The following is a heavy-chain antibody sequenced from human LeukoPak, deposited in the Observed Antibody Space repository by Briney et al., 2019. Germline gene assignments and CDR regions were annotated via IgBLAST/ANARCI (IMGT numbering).Heavy chain of an antibody. CDR2: FYYSGRT. CDR1: GGSISSYY. J-gene: IGHJ4*02. V-gene: IGHV4-59*12. D-gene: IGHD4-17*01. CDR3: VTGDYLKLDY. Sequence: SSETLSLTCTVSGGSISSYYWSWIRQPPGKGLEWIGYFYYSGRTNYNPSLKSRLTISVDTSKNQFSLRLSSVTAADTAVYYCVTGDYLKLDYWGQGTLVTVSS.